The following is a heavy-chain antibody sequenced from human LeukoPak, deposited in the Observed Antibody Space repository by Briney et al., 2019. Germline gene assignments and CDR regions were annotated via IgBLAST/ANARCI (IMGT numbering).Heavy chain of an antibody. Sequence: ASVEVSCKASGYTFTSYGISWVRQAPGQGLEWMGWISAYNGNTNYAQKLQGRVTMTTDTSTSTAYMELRSLRSDDTAVYYCARDDELGYCSSTSCLLFDYWGQGTLVTVSS. CDR2: ISAYNGNT. V-gene: IGHV1-18*01. D-gene: IGHD2-2*01. J-gene: IGHJ4*02. CDR3: ARDDELGYCSSTSCLLFDY. CDR1: GYTFTSYG.